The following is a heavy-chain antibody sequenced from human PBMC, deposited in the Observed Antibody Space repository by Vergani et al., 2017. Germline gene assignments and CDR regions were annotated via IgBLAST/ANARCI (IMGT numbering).Heavy chain of an antibody. J-gene: IGHJ6*02. D-gene: IGHD4-23*01. Sequence: QAQLQESGPGLVKPSETLSLTCHVFGVSVTDYNCNWIRQAPGKGLEWIGSLSTTGGATHASHNPSLKSRVSISVDTSKSQFSLRLTSVTATDSAIYYCARGGSTTTVVTPGGNYYYYGMDVWGQGTTVTVSS. CDR1: GVSVTDYN. V-gene: IGHV4-59*02. CDR2: LSTTGGA. CDR3: ARGGSTTTVVTPGGNYYYYGMDV.